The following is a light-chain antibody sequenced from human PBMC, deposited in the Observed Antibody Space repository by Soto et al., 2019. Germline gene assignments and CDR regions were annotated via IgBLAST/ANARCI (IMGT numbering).Light chain of an antibody. CDR1: PGIANY. CDR2: AAS. CDR3: RKYNGALWA. V-gene: IGKV1-27*01. Sequence: DIQMTHSPSSLSASLGDRVTITCRASPGIANYVAWYQQKPGKVPKLLIYAASSLQAGVPSRFSGSGPGTDFTLTIRGLQPEDVATYYCRKYNGALWAFGQGTKVDIK. J-gene: IGKJ1*01.